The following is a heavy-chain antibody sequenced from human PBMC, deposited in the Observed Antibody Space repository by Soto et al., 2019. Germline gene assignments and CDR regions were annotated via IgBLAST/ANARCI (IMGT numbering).Heavy chain of an antibody. Sequence: ASVKVSCKASGYTFTSYHMHWVRQAPGQGLEWMGIINPSGGSTSYAQKFQGRVTITADKSTSTAYMELSSLRSEDTAVYYCATFSGIAVAGFDYWAREPWSPSPQ. D-gene: IGHD6-19*01. V-gene: IGHV1-46*01. CDR1: GYTFTSYH. CDR2: INPSGGST. CDR3: ATFSGIAVAGFDY. J-gene: IGHJ4*02.